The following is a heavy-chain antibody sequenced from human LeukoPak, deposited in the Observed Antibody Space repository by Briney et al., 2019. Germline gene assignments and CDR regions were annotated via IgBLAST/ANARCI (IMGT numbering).Heavy chain of an antibody. Sequence: ASVKVSCKASGYTFTSYYIHWVRQAPGPGQGLGWMGKISPSGGSTRYAQKFQGRVTMTRDTSTSTVYMGLSSLRSEDTAVYYCARDGDEGYCSSTSCYYDYWGQGTLGTVSS. CDR1: GYTFTSYY. J-gene: IGHJ4*02. CDR2: ISPSGGST. D-gene: IGHD2-2*01. CDR3: ARDGDEGYCSSTSCYYDY. V-gene: IGHV1-46*01.